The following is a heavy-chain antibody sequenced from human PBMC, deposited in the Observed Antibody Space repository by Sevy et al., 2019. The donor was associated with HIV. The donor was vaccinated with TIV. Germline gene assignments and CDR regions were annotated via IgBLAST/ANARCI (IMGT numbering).Heavy chain of an antibody. CDR3: ARDLIAAAGYYYYYGMDV. Sequence: LSLTCAASGFTFSSYAMHWVRQAPGKGLEWVAVISYDGSNKYYADSVKGRFTISRDNSKNTLYLQMNSLRAEDTAVYYCARDLIAAAGYYYYYGMDVWGHGTTVTVSS. CDR1: GFTFSSYA. J-gene: IGHJ6*02. D-gene: IGHD6-13*01. CDR2: ISYDGSNK. V-gene: IGHV3-30-3*01.